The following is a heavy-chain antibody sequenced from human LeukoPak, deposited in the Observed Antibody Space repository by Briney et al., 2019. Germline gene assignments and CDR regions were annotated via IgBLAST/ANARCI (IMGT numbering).Heavy chain of an antibody. CDR1: GGSFSGYY. D-gene: IGHD4-17*01. CDR3: ASGYGDYHAGY. CDR2: INHSGST. Sequence: SETLSLTCTVCGGSFSGYYWSWIRQPPGKGLEWIGEINHSGSTNYNPSLKSRVTISVDTSKNQFSLKLSSVTAADTAVYYCASGYGDYHAGYWGQGTLVTVSS. V-gene: IGHV4-34*01. J-gene: IGHJ4*02.